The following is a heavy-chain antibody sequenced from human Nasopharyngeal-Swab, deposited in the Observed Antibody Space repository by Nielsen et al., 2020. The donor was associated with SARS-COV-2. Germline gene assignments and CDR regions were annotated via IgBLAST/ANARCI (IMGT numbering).Heavy chain of an antibody. CDR1: GSTISRYW. J-gene: IGHJ4*02. D-gene: IGHD5-24*01. CDR2: LHSDGSGT. V-gene: IGHV3-74*01. CDR3: ARGGDGYSMDY. Sequence: GGSLRLSCAASGSTISRYWMLWVRHAPGKGLVWVSRLHSDGSGTTYADSVRGRFTISRDNAKNTLYLQMNSLRAEDTAVYYCARGGDGYSMDYWGQGTLVTVSS.